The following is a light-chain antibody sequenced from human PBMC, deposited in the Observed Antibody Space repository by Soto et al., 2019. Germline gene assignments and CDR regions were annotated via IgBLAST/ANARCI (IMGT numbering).Light chain of an antibody. CDR2: EVS. J-gene: IGLJ1*01. CDR1: SSDVGGYNY. V-gene: IGLV2-14*01. Sequence: QSALTQPASVSGSPGQSITIPCTGTSSDVGGYNYVSWYQQHPGKAPKLMIYEVSNRPSRVSNRFSGSKSGNTASLTISGLQAEDEADYYCSSYTGSSTSYVFGTGTKVTVL. CDR3: SSYTGSSTSYV.